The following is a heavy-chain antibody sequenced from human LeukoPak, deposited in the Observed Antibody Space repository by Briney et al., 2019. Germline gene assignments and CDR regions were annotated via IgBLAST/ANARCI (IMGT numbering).Heavy chain of an antibody. J-gene: IGHJ3*02. D-gene: IGHD3-22*01. V-gene: IGHV3-7*01. CDR3: ATDPPYYDDALDI. CDR2: IKQDGSDK. CDR1: GFTVSRYW. Sequence: PGGSLRLSCAASGFTVSRYWMTWVRQVPGKGLEWVANIKQDGSDKNYVDSVKGRFTISRDNDRNSLYLQMNSLTADDTAVYYCATDPPYYDDALDIWGQGTVVTVSS.